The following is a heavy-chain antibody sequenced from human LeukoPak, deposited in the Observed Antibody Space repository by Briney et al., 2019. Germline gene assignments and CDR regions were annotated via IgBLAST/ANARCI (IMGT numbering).Heavy chain of an antibody. D-gene: IGHD2-15*01. CDR2: ISAYNGNT. CDR1: GYTCTSYG. CDR3: ARDYDVVVVAAEGTDGMDV. V-gene: IGHV1-18*01. J-gene: IGHJ6*02. Sequence: GASVKVSCKASGYTCTSYGISWVRQAPGQGLEWMGWISAYNGNTNYAQKLQGRVTMTTDTSTSTAYMELRSLRSDDTAVYYCARDYDVVVVAAEGTDGMDVWGQGTTVTVSS.